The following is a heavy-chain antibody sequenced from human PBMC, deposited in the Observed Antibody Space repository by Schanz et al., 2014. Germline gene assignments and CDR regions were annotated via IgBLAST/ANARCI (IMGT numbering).Heavy chain of an antibody. V-gene: IGHV3-23*04. Sequence: EVQLVESGGGLVQRGGSLRLSCAASGFSFGSYAMSWVRQAPGRGLEWVSALSARGHRTQYADSVMGRFTISSDISKNMLYLQMNSLRAEDTALYYCARRITGTHHNPYYHGMDVWGQGTTVTVSS. CDR2: LSARGHRT. J-gene: IGHJ6*02. CDR1: GFSFGSYA. CDR3: ARRITGTHHNPYYHGMDV. D-gene: IGHD1-20*01.